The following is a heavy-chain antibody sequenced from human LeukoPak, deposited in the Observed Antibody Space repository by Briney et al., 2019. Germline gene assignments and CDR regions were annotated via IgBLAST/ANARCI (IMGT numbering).Heavy chain of an antibody. Sequence: SGTLSLTCGVSGGSISSSYWWSWVRQPPGKGLEWIGEIYHSGSTNYNPSLKSRVTISMDKSKSQFSLNLSSVTAADTAVYYCAKSNGYGLVDIWGQGTMVTVSS. CDR2: IYHSGST. D-gene: IGHD3-10*01. CDR3: AKSNGYGLVDI. CDR1: GGSISSSYW. V-gene: IGHV4-4*02. J-gene: IGHJ3*02.